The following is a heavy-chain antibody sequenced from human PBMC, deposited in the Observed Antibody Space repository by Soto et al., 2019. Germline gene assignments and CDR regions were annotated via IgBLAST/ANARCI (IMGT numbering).Heavy chain of an antibody. CDR3: VRGACTKTSCYILDY. CDR2: VNTDGSTS. D-gene: IGHD2-2*02. Sequence: LGGSLRLSCAASGFTFSTYWTHWVRQAPGKGLVWVARVNTDGSTSDYAASVKGRFTMSRDNAKNTLFLQMNVLRVEDTAVYYCVRGACTKTSCYILDYWGPAIQVTVSS. V-gene: IGHV3-74*01. CDR1: GFTFSTYW. J-gene: IGHJ4*02.